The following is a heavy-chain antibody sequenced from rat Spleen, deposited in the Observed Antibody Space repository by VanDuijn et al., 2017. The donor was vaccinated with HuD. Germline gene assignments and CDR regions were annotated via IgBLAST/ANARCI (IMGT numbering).Heavy chain of an antibody. D-gene: IGHD1-4*01. CDR1: GFTFSGFP. CDR2: ISTSGAGT. V-gene: IGHV5-46*01. J-gene: IGHJ2*01. Sequence: EVQLVESGGGLVQPGTSMKLSCAASGFTFSGFPMAWVRQAPTEGLEWVASISTSGAGTFYRDSVKGRFTVSRDNAISTLYLQMDSLGSEDTATYYCTRVDYPGVAHFFDYWGQGVMVTVSS. CDR3: TRVDYPGVAHFFDY.